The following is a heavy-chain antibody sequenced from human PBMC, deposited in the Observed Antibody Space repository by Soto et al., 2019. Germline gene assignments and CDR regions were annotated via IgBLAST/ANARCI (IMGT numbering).Heavy chain of an antibody. D-gene: IGHD2-21*01. CDR3: ARGAPAYCGGDCYSFTSDYYYYYMDV. CDR1: GYTFTSYA. V-gene: IGHV1-3*01. Sequence: ASVKVSCKASGYTFTSYAMHWVRQAPGQRLEWMGWINAGNGNTKYSQKFQGRVTITRDTSAGTAYMELSSRRSEDTAVYYCARGAPAYCGGDCYSFTSDYYYYYMDVWGKGTTVTVSS. CDR2: INAGNGNT. J-gene: IGHJ6*03.